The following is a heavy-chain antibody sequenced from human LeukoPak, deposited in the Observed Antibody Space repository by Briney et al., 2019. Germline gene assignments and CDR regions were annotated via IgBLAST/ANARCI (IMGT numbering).Heavy chain of an antibody. J-gene: IGHJ4*02. CDR2: INPNSGGT. V-gene: IGHV1-2*02. Sequence: ASVKVSCKASGYTFTGYYMHWVRQAPGQGLEWMGWINPNSGGTNYAQKFQGRVTMTRDTSTSTAYMELSRLRSDDTAVYYCAREILRASRGFDYWGQGTLVTVSS. CDR3: AREILRASRGFDY. D-gene: IGHD3-10*01. CDR1: GYTFTGYY.